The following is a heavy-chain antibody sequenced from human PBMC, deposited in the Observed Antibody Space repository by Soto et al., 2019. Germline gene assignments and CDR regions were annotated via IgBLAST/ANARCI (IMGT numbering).Heavy chain of an antibody. V-gene: IGHV3-74*01. J-gene: IGHJ6*03. D-gene: IGHD5-12*01. Sequence: EVQLVESGGGLVQPGGSLRLSCAASGFTFSSYWMHWVRQAPGKGLVWVSRINSDGSSTSYADSVKGRFTISRDNAKNTLYLQMNSLRAEDTAVYYCARDATIGYYHYYLDVWGKGTTVTVSS. CDR3: ARDATIGYYHYYLDV. CDR1: GFTFSSYW. CDR2: INSDGSST.